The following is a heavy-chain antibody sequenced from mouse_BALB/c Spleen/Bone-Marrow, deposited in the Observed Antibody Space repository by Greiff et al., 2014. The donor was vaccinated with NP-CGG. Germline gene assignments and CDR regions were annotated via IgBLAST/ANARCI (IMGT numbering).Heavy chain of an antibody. CDR2: IRNKPNGYTT. CDR1: GFTFTDYF. V-gene: IGHV7-3*02. Sequence: EVKLVESGGGLVQPGGSLRLSCTTSGFTFTDYFMTWVRQPPGKAPEWLGFIRNKPNGYTTEYNPSVKGRFTISRDNSQGILYLQMNTLRAEDSAIYYCARDYSGYFDFWGQGTTLTVPS. J-gene: IGHJ2*01. D-gene: IGHD5-1*01. CDR3: ARDYSGYFDF.